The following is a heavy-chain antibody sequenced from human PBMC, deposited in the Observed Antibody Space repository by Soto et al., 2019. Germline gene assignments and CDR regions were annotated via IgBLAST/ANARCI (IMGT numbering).Heavy chain of an antibody. D-gene: IGHD2-8*01. CDR3: EKARSPDRFCTFDY. CDR1: GFTLSSYT. Sequence: LRLCCSASGFTLSSYTMSWVRLTPGKGLQWVSTIFTGGTSTVYADPVRGRFSISRDDSKNTLYLQMDNPRVDDTAPYFCEKARSPDRFCTFDYWGGGTLVPVSS. CDR2: IFTGGTST. J-gene: IGHJ4*02. V-gene: IGHV3-23*05.